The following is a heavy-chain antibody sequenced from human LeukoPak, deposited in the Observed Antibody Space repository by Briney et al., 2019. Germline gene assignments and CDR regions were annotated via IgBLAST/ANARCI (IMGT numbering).Heavy chain of an antibody. CDR2: ISYDGGSK. CDR1: GFTFSTYG. D-gene: IGHD3-10*01. CDR3: APGGPGYYFDY. V-gene: IGHV3-30*03. Sequence: GRSLRLSCAVSGFTFSTYGMHWVRQAPGKGPEWVALISYDGGSKYYGDSVKGRFTISRDNSKSTLYLQMNSLRAEDTAVYYCAPGGPGYYFDYWGQGTLVTVSS. J-gene: IGHJ4*02.